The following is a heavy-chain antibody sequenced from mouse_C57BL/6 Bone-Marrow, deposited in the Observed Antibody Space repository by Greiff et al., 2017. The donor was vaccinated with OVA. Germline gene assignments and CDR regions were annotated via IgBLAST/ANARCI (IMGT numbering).Heavy chain of an antibody. CDR3: ARKLRWFAY. CDR1: GYTFTSYG. V-gene: IGHV1-81*01. J-gene: IGHJ3*01. CDR2: IYPRSGNT. Sequence: QVQLQQSGAELARPGASVKLSCKASGYTFTSYGISWVKQGTGQGLEWIGEIYPRSGNTYYNEKFKGKATLTADKSSSTAYMELRSLTSEDSAVYFCARKLRWFAYWGQGTLVTVSA. D-gene: IGHD1-1*01.